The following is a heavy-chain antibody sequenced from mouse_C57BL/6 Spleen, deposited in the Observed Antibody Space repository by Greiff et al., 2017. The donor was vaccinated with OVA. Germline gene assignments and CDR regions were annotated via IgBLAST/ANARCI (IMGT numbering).Heavy chain of an antibody. CDR2: INPNNGGT. V-gene: IGHV1-26*01. J-gene: IGHJ3*01. Sequence: VQLQQSGPELVKPGASVKISCKASGYTFTDYYMTWVKQSPGKSLEWIGDINPNNGGTSYNQKFKGKATLTVDKSSSTAYMELRSLTSEDSAVYYCARGKNRDGSSPVAYWGQGTLVTVAA. CDR3: ARGKNRDGSSPVAY. CDR1: GYTFTDYY. D-gene: IGHD1-1*01.